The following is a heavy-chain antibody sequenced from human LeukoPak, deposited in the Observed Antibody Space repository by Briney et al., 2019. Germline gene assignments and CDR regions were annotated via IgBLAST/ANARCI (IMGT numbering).Heavy chain of an antibody. D-gene: IGHD1-26*01. V-gene: IGHV4-59*08. Sequence: SETLSLTCTVSGGSISSYYWSWVRQPPGKGLEWIRDIYYSGSTNYNPSLKSRVTISVDTSKNQFSLKLSSVTAADTAVYYCARRLSGSHHFDYWGQGTLVTVSS. CDR2: IYYSGST. CDR3: ARRLSGSHHFDY. CDR1: GGSISSYY. J-gene: IGHJ4*02.